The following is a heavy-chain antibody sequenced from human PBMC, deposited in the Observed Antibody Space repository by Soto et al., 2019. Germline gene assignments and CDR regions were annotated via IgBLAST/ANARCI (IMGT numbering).Heavy chain of an antibody. D-gene: IGHD3-22*01. CDR2: ITSSGGT. V-gene: IGHV3-23*01. CDR1: GFTFYNYA. J-gene: IGHJ5*02. Sequence: GGSLRLSCEASGFTFYNYAMAWVRQAPGRGLEWVSGITSSGGTYYADAVKGRFTISRDNSENTLYLQMNSLRAEDTAVYYCSKGESSVSASYFDPGGQGTLVPVSS. CDR3: SKGESSVSASYFDP.